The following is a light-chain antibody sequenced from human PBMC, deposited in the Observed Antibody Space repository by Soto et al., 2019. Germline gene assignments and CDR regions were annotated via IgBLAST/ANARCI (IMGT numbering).Light chain of an antibody. Sequence: QLVLTQSPSASASLGASVKLTCTLSSGHSSYAIAWHQQQPEKGTRYLMKLNSDGSHSKGDGIPYRVSGSSSGAARYFTVPSVQSEDEADYYCQNWGTGIQVFGGGTKLTVL. CDR3: QNWGTGIQV. V-gene: IGLV4-69*01. J-gene: IGLJ2*01. CDR1: SGHSSYA. CDR2: LNSDGSH.